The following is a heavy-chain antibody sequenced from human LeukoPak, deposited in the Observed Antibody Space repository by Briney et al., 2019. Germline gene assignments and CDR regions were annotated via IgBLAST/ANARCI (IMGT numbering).Heavy chain of an antibody. CDR2: INPNSGGT. CDR1: GYTFTGYY. J-gene: IGHJ5*02. Sequence: ASVKVSCKASGYTFTGYYMHWVRQAPGQGLEWMGWINPNSGGTNYARKFQGRVTMTRDTSISTAYMELSRLRSDDTAVYYCARGGDRRSSWYDDWGQGTLVTVSS. D-gene: IGHD6-13*01. CDR3: ARGGDRRSSWYDD. V-gene: IGHV1-2*02.